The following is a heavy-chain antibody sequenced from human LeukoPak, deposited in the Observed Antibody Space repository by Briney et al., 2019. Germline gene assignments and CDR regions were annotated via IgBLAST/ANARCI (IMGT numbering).Heavy chain of an antibody. V-gene: IGHV3-13*01. J-gene: IGHJ4*02. Sequence: GGSLRLSCAASGFTFSSYDMHWVRQATGKGLEWVSAIGTAGDTYYPGSVKSRFTISRENAKNSLYLQMNSLRAGDTAVYYCARGEYSSGWYSYWGQGTLVTVSS. CDR3: ARGEYSSGWYSY. D-gene: IGHD6-19*01. CDR1: GFTFSSYD. CDR2: IGTAGDT.